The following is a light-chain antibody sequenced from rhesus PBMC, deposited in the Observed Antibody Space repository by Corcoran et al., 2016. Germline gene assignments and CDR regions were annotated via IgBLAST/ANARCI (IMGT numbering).Light chain of an antibody. CDR1: QGLSTW. V-gene: IGKV1-21*01. CDR3: QQYASAPLS. CDR2: QAY. J-gene: IGKJ4*01. Sequence: DIQMTQSPSSLSASVGDRVTITCRASQGLSTWLAWYQQNPGNAPNLLIYQAYSLQSGVPSRFSGSGSGTDFTLTINSLQPEDSATYYCQQYASAPLSFGGGTKLEIK.